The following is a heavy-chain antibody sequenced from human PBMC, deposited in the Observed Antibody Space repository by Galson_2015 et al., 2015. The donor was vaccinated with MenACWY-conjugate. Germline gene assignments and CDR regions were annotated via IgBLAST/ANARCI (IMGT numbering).Heavy chain of an antibody. CDR1: GSSISSGYY. CDR3: ARVTGYSGSYYFPY. J-gene: IGHJ4*02. V-gene: IGHV4-38-2*01. D-gene: IGHD1-26*01. Sequence: ATLSLTCAVSGSSISSGYYWGWLRQPPGQGLEWIGIIYHSGSTYSNPSLKSRVTLSVDTYKNQFSLKLSSVPAADTAVYYCARVTGYSGSYYFPYWGQGTLVTVSS. CDR2: IYHSGST.